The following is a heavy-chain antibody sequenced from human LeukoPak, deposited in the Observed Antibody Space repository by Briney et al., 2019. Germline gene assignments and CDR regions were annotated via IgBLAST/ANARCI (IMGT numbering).Heavy chain of an antibody. CDR3: AREASGSYYFVY. J-gene: IGHJ4*02. V-gene: IGHV3-21*01. CDR1: GFTFSSNN. CDR2: ISNRSGNI. Sequence: GTLTLSCAASGFTFSSNNWKRFGRAPRKGREGWSSISNRSGNIYYEHSVKTRFTISRDNAKNSLYLQMNSLSAADTAVYYCAREASGSYYFVYWGQGTLVTVSS. D-gene: IGHD1-26*01.